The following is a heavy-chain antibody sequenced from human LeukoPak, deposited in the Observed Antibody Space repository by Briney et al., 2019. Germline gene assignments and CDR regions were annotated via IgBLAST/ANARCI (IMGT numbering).Heavy chain of an antibody. J-gene: IGHJ5*02. CDR2: IYYSGST. CDR1: GGSISSYY. V-gene: IGHV4-59*08. Sequence: SETLSLTCTVSGGSISSYYWSWLRQPPGKGLEWIGYIYYSGSTNYNPSLKSRVTISVDTSKNQFSLKLSSVTAADTAVYYCARLFRSATTTHWFDPWGQGTLVTVSS. D-gene: IGHD3-3*01. CDR3: ARLFRSATTTHWFDP.